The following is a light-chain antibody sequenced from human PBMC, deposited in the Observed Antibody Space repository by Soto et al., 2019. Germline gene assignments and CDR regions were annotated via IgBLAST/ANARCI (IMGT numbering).Light chain of an antibody. CDR2: WAS. CDR1: QSVLYSSNNKNY. V-gene: IGKV4-1*01. Sequence: DTVMTPSPDSLAVSLGERATINCKSSQSVLYSSNNKNYLAWYQQTPGQPPKLLIYWASTRESGVPDRFSGSGSATDFTLTISSLQAEDVAVYYWQQHIRTPLTFGGGTKVELK. CDR3: QQHIRTPLT. J-gene: IGKJ4*01.